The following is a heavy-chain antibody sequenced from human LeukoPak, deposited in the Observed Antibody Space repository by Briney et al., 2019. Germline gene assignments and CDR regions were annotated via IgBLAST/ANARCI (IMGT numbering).Heavy chain of an antibody. CDR1: GGSFSGYY. Sequence: SETLSLTCAVYGGSFSGYYWSWIRQPPGKGLEWIGEINHSGSTNYNPSLKSRVTITVDTSKNQFSLKLSSVTAADTAVYYCARARTTVTTPPHIDYWGQGTLVTVSS. V-gene: IGHV4-34*01. D-gene: IGHD4-17*01. J-gene: IGHJ4*02. CDR3: ARARTTVTTPPHIDY. CDR2: INHSGST.